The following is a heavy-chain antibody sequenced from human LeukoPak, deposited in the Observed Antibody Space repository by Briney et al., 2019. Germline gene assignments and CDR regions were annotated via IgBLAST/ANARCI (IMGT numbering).Heavy chain of an antibody. Sequence: ASVKVSCKASGYTFTSYYMHWVRQAPGRGLEWMGIINPSGGSTSYAQKFQGRVTMTRDTSTSTVYMELSSLRSEDTAVYYCARDLGTGTGDYWGQGTLVTVSS. J-gene: IGHJ4*02. V-gene: IGHV1-46*03. CDR1: GYTFTSYY. CDR3: ARDLGTGTGDY. CDR2: INPSGGST. D-gene: IGHD1-1*01.